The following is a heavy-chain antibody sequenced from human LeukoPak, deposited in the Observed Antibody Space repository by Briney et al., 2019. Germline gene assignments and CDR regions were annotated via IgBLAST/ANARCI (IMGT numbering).Heavy chain of an antibody. CDR3: ARDQRSGWFFFDY. V-gene: IGHV4-61*01. D-gene: IGHD6-19*01. CDR2: VYYSGTT. Sequence: PSETLSPTCTVSGGSISSSSYYWSWIRQPPGKGLEWIGSVYYSGTTNYNPSLKSRVTISVDTSKNQFSLKLSSVTAADTAMYYCARDQRSGWFFFDYWGQGNLVTVSS. J-gene: IGHJ4*02. CDR1: GGSISSSSYY.